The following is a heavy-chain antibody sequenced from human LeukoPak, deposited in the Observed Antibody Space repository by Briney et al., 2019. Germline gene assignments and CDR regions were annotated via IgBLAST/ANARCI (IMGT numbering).Heavy chain of an antibody. J-gene: IGHJ5*02. CDR1: GSSIRSAYF. D-gene: IGHD5-24*01. V-gene: IGHV4-38-2*02. CDR2: IYYSGST. CDR3: ARESLTWLQSRTSWFDP. Sequence: SETLSLTCTVSGSSIRSAYFWGWIRQPPGKGLEWIGTIYYSGSTYYSPSLKSRVTISVDSSKNQFSLRLSSVTAADTAVYYCARESLTWLQSRTSWFDPWGQGTLVTVSS.